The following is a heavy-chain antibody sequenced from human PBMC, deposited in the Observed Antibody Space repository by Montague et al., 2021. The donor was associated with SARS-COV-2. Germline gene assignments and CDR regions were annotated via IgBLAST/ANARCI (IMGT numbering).Heavy chain of an antibody. D-gene: IGHD4-11*01. J-gene: IGHJ6*02. CDR3: ARQFPVQGLRYSYYGMDV. CDR1: GDSVSRHSAA. V-gene: IGHV6-1*01. Sequence: CAISGDSVSRHSAAWNWIRQSPSTDREWLGRTYYKTKWYNDYAVSVKSRITINPDTSKNQFSLQLNSVTPEDAAVYYCARQFPVQGLRYSYYGMDVWGQGTTVTVSS. CDR2: TYYKTKWYN.